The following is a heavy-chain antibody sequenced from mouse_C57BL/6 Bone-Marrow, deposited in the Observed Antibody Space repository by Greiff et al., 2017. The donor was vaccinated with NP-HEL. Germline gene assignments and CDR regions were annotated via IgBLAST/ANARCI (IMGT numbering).Heavy chain of an antibody. CDR2: INPNNGGT. Sequence: LQESGPELVKPGASVKMSCKASGYTFTDYNMHWVKQSHGKSLEWIGYINPNNGGTSYNQKFKGKATLTVNKSSSTAYMELRSLTSEDSAVYYCARSYPAWFAYWGQGTLVTVSA. V-gene: IGHV1-22*01. D-gene: IGHD2-10*01. CDR3: ARSYPAWFAY. J-gene: IGHJ3*01. CDR1: GYTFTDYN.